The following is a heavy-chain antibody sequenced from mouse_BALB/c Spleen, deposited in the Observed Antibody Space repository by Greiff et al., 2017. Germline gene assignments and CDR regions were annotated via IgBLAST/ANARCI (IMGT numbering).Heavy chain of an antibody. Sequence: EVKVEESGGGLVKPGGSLKLSCAASGFTFSSYAMSWVRQTPEKRLEWVASISSGGSTYYPDSVKGRFTISRDNARNILYLQMSSLRSEDTAMYYCARGYDGYFPYYAMDYWGQGTSVTVSS. V-gene: IGHV5-6-5*01. CDR2: ISSGGST. D-gene: IGHD2-3*01. CDR1: GFTFSSYA. CDR3: ARGYDGYFPYYAMDY. J-gene: IGHJ4*01.